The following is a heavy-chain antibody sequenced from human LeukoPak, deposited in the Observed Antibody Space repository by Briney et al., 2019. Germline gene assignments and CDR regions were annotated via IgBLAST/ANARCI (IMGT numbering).Heavy chain of an antibody. V-gene: IGHV4-59*01. CDR2: IYYSGST. Sequence: SETLSLTCTVCGGSISSFYWSWIRQPPGKGLEWLGYIYYSGSTNYNPSLKGRVTISVDTSKNQFSLKLSSVTAADTAVYYCAREVGYGDYVDYWGQGTLVTVSS. J-gene: IGHJ4*02. D-gene: IGHD4-17*01. CDR3: AREVGYGDYVDY. CDR1: GGSISSFY.